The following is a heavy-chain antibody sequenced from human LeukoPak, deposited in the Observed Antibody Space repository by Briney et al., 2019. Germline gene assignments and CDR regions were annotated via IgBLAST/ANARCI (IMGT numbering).Heavy chain of an antibody. J-gene: IGHJ4*02. CDR1: GFTFSDSY. Sequence: GGSLRLSCAASGFTFSDSYMTRIRQAPGKGLELLSYISGSSSDVNYIDSVRGRFTISRDSAKNSLYLHMNSLTVEDTAVYYCSRDPRHSDYWGQGTLVTVSS. CDR3: SRDPRHSDY. CDR2: ISGSSSDV. V-gene: IGHV3-11*01.